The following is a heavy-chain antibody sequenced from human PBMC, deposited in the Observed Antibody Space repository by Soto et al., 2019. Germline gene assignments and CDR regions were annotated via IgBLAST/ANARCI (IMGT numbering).Heavy chain of an antibody. J-gene: IGHJ5*02. V-gene: IGHV1-69*01. CDR1: GGTFSSYA. CDR3: ARAPRWTRYCSSTSFHIDANWFEP. Sequence: QVQLVQSGAEVQKPGSSVKVSCKASGGTFSSYAISWVRQAPGQGLEWMGGIIPIFGTANYAQKFQGRATITGGESTSTAYIELSRLRSQDTAVYYCARAPRWTRYCSSTSFHIDANWFEPWGQGTLDAVSS. CDR2: IIPIFGTA. D-gene: IGHD2-2*01.